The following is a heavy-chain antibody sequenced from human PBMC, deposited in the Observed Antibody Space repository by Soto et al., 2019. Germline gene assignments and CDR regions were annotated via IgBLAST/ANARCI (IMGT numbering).Heavy chain of an antibody. CDR1: GGSVTSGGYY. D-gene: IGHD3-10*01. V-gene: IGHV4-31*03. Sequence: PSETLSLTCTVSGGSVTSGGYYWTWIRQHPGKGLQWIGHISYFGDTHYSPSLKSRLSISLDTSKNQFSLRLDSVTAADTALYYCATHPPGANDAFDIWGQGKLVTVSS. CDR2: ISYFGDT. CDR3: ATHPPGANDAFDI. J-gene: IGHJ3*02.